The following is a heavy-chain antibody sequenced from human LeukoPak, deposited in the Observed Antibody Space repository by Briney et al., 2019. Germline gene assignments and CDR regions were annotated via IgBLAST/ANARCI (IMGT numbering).Heavy chain of an antibody. V-gene: IGHV1-46*01. CDR3: ARSGYSGINYYYYGMDV. Sequence: VASVKVSCKASGYTFTSYYMRWVRQAPGQGLEWMGIINPSGGGTSYAQKFQGRVTMTRDTSTSTVYMELSSLRSEDTAVYYCARSGYSGINYYYYGMDVWGQGTTVTVSS. CDR2: INPSGGGT. CDR1: GYTFTSYY. D-gene: IGHD5-12*01. J-gene: IGHJ6*02.